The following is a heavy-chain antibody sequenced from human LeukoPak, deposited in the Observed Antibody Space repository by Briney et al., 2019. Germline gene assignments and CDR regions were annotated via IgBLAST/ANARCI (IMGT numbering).Heavy chain of an antibody. J-gene: IGHJ4*02. CDR1: GFALSSHW. D-gene: IGHD2-2*01. CDR2: VNRDGSET. Sequence: GGSLRLSCAASGFALSSHWMTWVRQVPGRGPEWVANVNRDGSETYYLDSVKGRFTISKDNAKNSLYLQMSSLRTEDTAVYYCARDPARRFDYWGQGTLVTVSS. V-gene: IGHV3-7*01. CDR3: ARDPARRFDY.